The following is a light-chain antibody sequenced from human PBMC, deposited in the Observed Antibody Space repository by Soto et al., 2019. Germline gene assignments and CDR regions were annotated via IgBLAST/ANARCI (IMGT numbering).Light chain of an antibody. Sequence: EIVMTQSPATLSVSPGERTTLSCRASQRVSSNLAWYQQKPGQAPRLLIYGASTRATGIPARFSGSGSGTDCTLTISSLQSEDFAVYYCQQYNNWPPRDSFGQGTKLEIK. V-gene: IGKV3-15*01. CDR1: QRVSSN. CDR2: GAS. J-gene: IGKJ2*01. CDR3: QQYNNWPPRDS.